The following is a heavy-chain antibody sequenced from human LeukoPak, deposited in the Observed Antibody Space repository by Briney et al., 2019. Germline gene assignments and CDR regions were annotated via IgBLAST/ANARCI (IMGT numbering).Heavy chain of an antibody. D-gene: IGHD5-12*01. J-gene: IGHJ4*02. CDR2: ISYDGSNK. CDR1: GFTFSSYG. V-gene: IGHV3-30*18. CDR3: AKLAAYDVDY. Sequence: PGGSLRLSCAASGFTFSSYGMHWVRQAPGKGLEWVAVISYDGSNKYHADSVKGRFTISRDNSKNTLYLQMNSLRAEDTAVYYCAKLAAYDVDYWGQGTLVTVSS.